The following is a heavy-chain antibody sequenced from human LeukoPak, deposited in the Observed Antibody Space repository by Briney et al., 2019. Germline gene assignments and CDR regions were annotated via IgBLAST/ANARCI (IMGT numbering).Heavy chain of an antibody. CDR3: ATPGLVRLRLDSAFDY. Sequence: ASVKVSCKVSGYTLTELSMHWVRQAPGKGLEWMGGFDPEDGETIYAQKFQGRVTMTEDTSTDTAYMELSSLRSEDTAVYYCATPGLVRLRLDSAFDYRGQGTLVTVSS. V-gene: IGHV1-24*01. J-gene: IGHJ4*02. CDR2: FDPEDGET. D-gene: IGHD5-12*01. CDR1: GYTLTELS.